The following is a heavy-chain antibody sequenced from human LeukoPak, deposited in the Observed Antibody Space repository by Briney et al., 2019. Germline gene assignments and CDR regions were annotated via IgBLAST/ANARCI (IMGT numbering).Heavy chain of an antibody. V-gene: IGHV3-30-3*01. D-gene: IGHD3-10*01. J-gene: IGHJ4*02. Sequence: GGSLRLSCAASGFTFRNYVIHWVRQAPGKGLEWVAVTSSDLNVKLYADSVKGRFTISRDNSRSTLYLQMNSLRPEDTAIYYCAREGYYGSGSPPSLYFDYRDQGTLVTVSS. CDR1: GFTFRNYV. CDR2: TSSDLNVK. CDR3: AREGYYGSGSPPSLYFDY.